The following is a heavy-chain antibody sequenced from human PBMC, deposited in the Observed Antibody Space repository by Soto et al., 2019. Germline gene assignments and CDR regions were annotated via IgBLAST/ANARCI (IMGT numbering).Heavy chain of an antibody. D-gene: IGHD3-10*01. Sequence: QVHLVQSGAEVKKPGASVKVSCKASGYTFTSYGITWVRQAPGQGLERMGWISAHNGNTDYAQKLQGRVIVTRETSTSTAYMELRSLRSDDTAVYYCARGRDGAYGGQGAVVTVSS. J-gene: IGHJ4*02. V-gene: IGHV1-18*01. CDR3: ARGRDGAY. CDR2: ISAHNGNT. CDR1: GYTFTSYG.